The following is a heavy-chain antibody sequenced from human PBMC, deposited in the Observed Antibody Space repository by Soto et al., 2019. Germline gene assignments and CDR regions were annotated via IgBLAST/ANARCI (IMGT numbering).Heavy chain of an antibody. D-gene: IGHD3-16*02. CDR3: ASRIKNYVWGSYRPNWFAP. CDR2: VNHSGST. Sequence: SETLSLTCAVYGGSFSGYYWSWIRQPPGKGLEWIGEVNHSGSTNYNPSLKSRVTISVDTSKNQFSLKLSSVTAADTAVYYCASRIKNYVWGSYRPNWFAPWGKGTLVTVPS. CDR1: GGSFSGYY. J-gene: IGHJ5*02. V-gene: IGHV4-34*01.